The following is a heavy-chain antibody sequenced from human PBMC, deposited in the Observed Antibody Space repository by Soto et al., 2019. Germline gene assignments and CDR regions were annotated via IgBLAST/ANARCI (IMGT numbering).Heavy chain of an antibody. J-gene: IGHJ4*02. CDR1: GFTFSTYA. CDR3: EKSVEVISLPLHWLLPDY. Sequence: EVQLLESGGGLVQPGGSLRLSCAASGFTFSTYAISWGRQAPGKGLEWVSSISENGGSRYYADSVKGRFTISRDNSTNSMYPQMNSVRVEDTAVYYCEKSVEVISLPLHWLLPDYWGQGTHVAVSS. CDR2: ISENGGSR. D-gene: IGHD6-19*01. V-gene: IGHV3-23*01.